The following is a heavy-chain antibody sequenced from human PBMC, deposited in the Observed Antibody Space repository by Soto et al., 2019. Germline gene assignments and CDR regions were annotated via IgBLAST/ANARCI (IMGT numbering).Heavy chain of an antibody. CDR2: ISGSGGST. D-gene: IGHD1-26*01. Sequence: GSLRLSCAASGFTFSSYAMSWVRQAPGKGLEWVSAISGSGGSTYYADSVKGRFTISRDNSKNTLYLQMNSLRAEDTAVYYCAKDPQGGGSYYLFWDYWGQGTLVTVSS. CDR1: GFTFSSYA. CDR3: AKDPQGGGSYYLFWDY. V-gene: IGHV3-23*01. J-gene: IGHJ4*02.